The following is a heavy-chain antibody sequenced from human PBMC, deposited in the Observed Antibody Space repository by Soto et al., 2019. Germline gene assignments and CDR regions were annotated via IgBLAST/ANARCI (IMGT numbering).Heavy chain of an antibody. CDR2: IYYPGTT. J-gene: IGHJ5*01. D-gene: IGHD3-16*01. CDR3: ATVLHDYGTNGVDS. V-gene: IGHV4-30-4*01. Sequence: QVQLQESGPRLVKPSQTLSLTCSVSGAAIRSGRYYWSWIRQSPGRGLEWIGYIYYPGTTHYNPAVKSRVTILLDNSKDQFSLTLTAVTAADTAIYYCATVLHDYGTNGVDSWGQGTEVTVSS. CDR1: GAAIRSGRYY.